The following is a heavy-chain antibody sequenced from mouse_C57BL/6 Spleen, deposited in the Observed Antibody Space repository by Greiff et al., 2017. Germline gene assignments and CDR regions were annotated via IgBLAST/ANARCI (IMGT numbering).Heavy chain of an antibody. Sequence: EVKLMESGEGLVKPGGSLKLSCAASGFTFSSYAMSWVRQTPEKRLEWVGYISSGGDYIYYADTVKGRVTISRDNARNTLYLQMSSLKSEDTAMYYCTREVYYGNYDYYAVGYWGQGASVTV. J-gene: IGHJ4*01. V-gene: IGHV5-9-1*02. CDR3: TREVYYGNYDYYAVGY. CDR2: ISSGGDYI. CDR1: GFTFSSYA. D-gene: IGHD2-1*01.